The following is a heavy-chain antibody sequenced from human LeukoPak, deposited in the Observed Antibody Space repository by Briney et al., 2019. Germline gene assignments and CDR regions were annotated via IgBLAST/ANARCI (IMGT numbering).Heavy chain of an antibody. Sequence: AGGSLRLSCAASGFTFSSYAMSWVRQVPGKGLGWVSAISGSGGSTYYADSVKGRFTISRDNSKNTLYLQMNSLRAEDTAVYYCAKGISGAVVTPGPFDYWGQGTLVTVSS. CDR1: GFTFSSYA. CDR3: AKGISGAVVTPGPFDY. CDR2: ISGSGGST. J-gene: IGHJ4*02. D-gene: IGHD4-23*01. V-gene: IGHV3-23*01.